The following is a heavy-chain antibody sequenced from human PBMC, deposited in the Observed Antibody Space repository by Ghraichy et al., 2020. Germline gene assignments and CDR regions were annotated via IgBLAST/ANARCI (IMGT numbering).Heavy chain of an antibody. Sequence: GESLNISCAASGFTFNNYAMSWVRQAPGKGLEWVAGISGSGGVPYYADSVKGRFTISRDNSKNTLYLQMNSLRVEDTALYYCAKDSLGDYFYYGMDVWGQGTTFSVSS. CDR2: ISGSGGVP. CDR1: GFTFNNYA. CDR3: AKDSLGDYFYYGMDV. J-gene: IGHJ6*02. D-gene: IGHD1-26*01. V-gene: IGHV3-23*01.